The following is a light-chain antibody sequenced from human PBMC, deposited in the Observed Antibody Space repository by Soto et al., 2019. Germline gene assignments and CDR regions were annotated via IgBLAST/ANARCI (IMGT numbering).Light chain of an antibody. CDR1: SSNIGAGYD. Sequence: QSVLTQPPSVSGAPGQRVTISCTGSSSNIGAGYDVHWYHQLPGTAPKLLIYGNNNRPSGVPDRFSGSRSGTSASLAITGLQVEDEADYYCQSYDSSRSVWVFGGGTKLTVL. CDR2: GNN. V-gene: IGLV1-40*01. J-gene: IGLJ3*02. CDR3: QSYDSSRSVWV.